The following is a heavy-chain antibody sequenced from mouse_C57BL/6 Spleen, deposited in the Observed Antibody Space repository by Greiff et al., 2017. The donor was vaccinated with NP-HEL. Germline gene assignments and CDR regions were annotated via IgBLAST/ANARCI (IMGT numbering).Heavy chain of an antibody. CDR3: ARGGGNYYFEV. V-gene: IGHV5-17*01. CDR1: GFTFSDYG. Sequence: EVKVVESGGGLVKPGGSLKLSCAASGFTFSDYGMHWVRQAPEKGLEWVAYISSGSSTIYYADTVKGRFTISRDNAKNTLFLQMTSLRSEDTAMYYCARGGGNYYFEVWGTGTTVTVSS. CDR2: ISSGSSTI. D-gene: IGHD2-1*01. J-gene: IGHJ1*03.